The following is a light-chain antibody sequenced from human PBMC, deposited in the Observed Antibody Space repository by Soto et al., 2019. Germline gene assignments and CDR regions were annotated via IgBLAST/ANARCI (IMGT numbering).Light chain of an antibody. CDR2: SNN. CDR1: TSNTGSNT. V-gene: IGLV1-44*01. CDR3: STWDDSLNGVV. J-gene: IGLJ3*02. Sequence: QSVLTQPPSASGTPGQRVTISFSGTTSNTGSNTVNWYQQLPRTAPKLLIYSNNERPSGVPDRFSGSKSGTSASLATSGLQSEDEADYYCSTWDDSLNGVVFGGGTKLTVL.